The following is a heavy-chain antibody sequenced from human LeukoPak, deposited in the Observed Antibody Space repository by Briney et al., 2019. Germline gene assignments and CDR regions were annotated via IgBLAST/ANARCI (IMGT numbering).Heavy chain of an antibody. D-gene: IGHD6-13*01. CDR2: IGWNSGSI. CDR1: GFTFDDYA. CDR3: AKGSSPAAAGTAVDY. Sequence: PGRSLRLSCAASGFTFDDYAMHWVRQAPGKGLEGVSGIGWNSGSIGYADSVKGRFTISRDNAKNSLYLQMNSLRAEDTALYYCAKGSSPAAAGTAVDYWGQGTLVTVSS. J-gene: IGHJ4*02. V-gene: IGHV3-9*01.